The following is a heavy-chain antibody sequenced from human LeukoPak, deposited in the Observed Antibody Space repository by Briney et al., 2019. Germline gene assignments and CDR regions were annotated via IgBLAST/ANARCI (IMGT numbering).Heavy chain of an antibody. CDR2: IIPIFGTA. Sequence: VASVKVSCNASGGTFSSYAISWVRQAPGQGLEWMGGIIPIFGTANYAQKFQGRVTITADESTSTAYMELSSLRSEDTAVYYCATAPDYAHWYFDLWGRGTLVTVSS. CDR3: ATAPDYAHWYFDL. CDR1: GGTFSSYA. D-gene: IGHD4-17*01. V-gene: IGHV1-69*01. J-gene: IGHJ2*01.